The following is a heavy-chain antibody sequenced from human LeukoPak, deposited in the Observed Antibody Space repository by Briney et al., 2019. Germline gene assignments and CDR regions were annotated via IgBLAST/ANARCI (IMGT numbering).Heavy chain of an antibody. CDR2: IYYSGST. J-gene: IGHJ4*02. CDR1: GGSISSYY. Sequence: PSETLSLTCTVSGGSISSYYWSWIRQPPGKGLEWIGYIYYSGSTNYNPSLKSRVTISVDTSKNQFSLKLSSVTAADTAVYYCARAPIVGATLFDYWGQGTLVTVSS. CDR3: ARAPIVGATLFDY. V-gene: IGHV4-59*01. D-gene: IGHD1-26*01.